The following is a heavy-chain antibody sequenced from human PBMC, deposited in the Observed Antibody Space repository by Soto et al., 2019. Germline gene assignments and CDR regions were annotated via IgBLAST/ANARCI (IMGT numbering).Heavy chain of an antibody. CDR1: GFTFITYG. D-gene: IGHD2-15*01. J-gene: IGHJ4*02. Sequence: PGGSLRLSCAASGFTFITYGMHWVRQAPGKGLEWVAFISYDGNNKDYADSVKGRFDISRDNSKKTLYLHMNSLRLEDTAVYYCASPLYCNGGNCYAGFDYWGRGPWSPSP. V-gene: IGHV3-30*09. CDR3: ASPLYCNGGNCYAGFDY. CDR2: ISYDGNNK.